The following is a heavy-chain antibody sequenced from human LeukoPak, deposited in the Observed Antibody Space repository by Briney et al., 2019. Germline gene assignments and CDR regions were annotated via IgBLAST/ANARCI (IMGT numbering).Heavy chain of an antibody. J-gene: IGHJ3*02. CDR1: GFTFSNYG. Sequence: GGSLRLSCAASGFTFSNYGMHWVRRAPGKGLEWVAVISYDGSNRYYADSVKGRFIISRDNSKNTLSLQMNSLRDEDTAVYYFPKKWPERAYCGGDCYWGAFDIWGQGKMVTVSS. D-gene: IGHD2-21*02. CDR2: ISYDGSNR. CDR3: PKKWPERAYCGGDCYWGAFDI. V-gene: IGHV3-30*18.